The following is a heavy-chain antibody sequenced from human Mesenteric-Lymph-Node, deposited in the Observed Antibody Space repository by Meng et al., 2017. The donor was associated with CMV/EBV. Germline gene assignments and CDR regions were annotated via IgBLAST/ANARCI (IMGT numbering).Heavy chain of an antibody. D-gene: IGHD3-9*01. CDR1: FTSYA. CDR3: ARDRLRYFDWLTGYEGDDY. Sequence: FTSYAMNWVRQAPGQGLEWMGWINTNTGNPTYAQGFTGRFVFSLDTSVSTAYLQISSLKAEDTAVYYCARDRLRYFDWLTGYEGDDYWGQGTLVTVSS. CDR2: INTNTGNP. J-gene: IGHJ4*02. V-gene: IGHV7-4-1*02.